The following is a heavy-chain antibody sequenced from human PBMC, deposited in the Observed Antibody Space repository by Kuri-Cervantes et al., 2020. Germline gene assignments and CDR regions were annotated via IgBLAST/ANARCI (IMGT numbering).Heavy chain of an antibody. D-gene: IGHD6-19*01. CDR2: INHSGST. J-gene: IGHJ4*02. CDR3: ATSVQWLAPFDY. Sequence: SETLSLTCAVYGGSFSGYYWSWIRQPPGKGLEWIGEINHSGSTNYNPSLKSRVTISVDTSKNQFSLRLNSVTATDTAVYYCATSVQWLAPFDYWGQGTLVTVSS. CDR1: GGSFSGYY. V-gene: IGHV4-34*01.